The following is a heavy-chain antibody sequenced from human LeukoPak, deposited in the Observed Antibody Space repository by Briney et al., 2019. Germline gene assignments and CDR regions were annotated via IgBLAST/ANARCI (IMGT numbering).Heavy chain of an antibody. CDR1: GYSIRSGCY. CDR3: ARSSRAQAPFDY. CDR2: LYHSGST. Sequence: SETLSLTCTVSGYSIRSGCYWGWIRQPPGKGQEWIGSLYHSGSTYYNPSLKSRVTMSVDTSKNQFSLKLTSVTAADTAVYYCARSSRAQAPFDYWGQGTLVTVSS. V-gene: IGHV4-38-2*02. J-gene: IGHJ4*02.